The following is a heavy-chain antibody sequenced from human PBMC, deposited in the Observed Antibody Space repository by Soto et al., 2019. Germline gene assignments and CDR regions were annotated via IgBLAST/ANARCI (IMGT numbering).Heavy chain of an antibody. D-gene: IGHD3-9*01. CDR1: GFTFDDYA. J-gene: IGHJ4*02. CDR2: ISWNSGSI. V-gene: IGHV3-9*01. CDR3: AKDIGAGDILTGYYRGHFDY. Sequence: GGSLRLSCAASGFTFDDYAMHWVRQAPGKGLEWVSGISWNSGSIGYADSVKGRFTISRDNAKNSLYLQMNSLRAEDTALYYCAKDIGAGDILTGYYRGHFDYWGQGTLVTVSS.